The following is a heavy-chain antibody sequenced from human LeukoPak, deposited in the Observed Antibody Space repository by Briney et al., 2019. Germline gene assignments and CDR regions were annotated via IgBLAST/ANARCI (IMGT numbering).Heavy chain of an antibody. Sequence: PSETLSLTCTVSGGSISPYYWSWIRQPPGKRLEWIGYIFYSGSTSFSPSLKSRVTMSVDTSKNQFSLKLSSVTAADTAVYYCARGGVLRFLEWLRDFNYFDYWGQGTLVTVSS. CDR3: ARGGVLRFLEWLRDFNYFDY. V-gene: IGHV4-59*08. J-gene: IGHJ4*02. CDR1: GGSISPYY. CDR2: IFYSGST. D-gene: IGHD3-3*01.